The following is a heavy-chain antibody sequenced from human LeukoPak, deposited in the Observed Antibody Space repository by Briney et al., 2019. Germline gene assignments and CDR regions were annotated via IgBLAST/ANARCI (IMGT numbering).Heavy chain of an antibody. Sequence: TGESLKISCKGSGYSFTSYWIGWVRQMPGKGLEWMGIIYPGDSDTRYSPSFQGQVTISADKSISTAYLQWSSLKASDTAMYYCARGYGSGSYAGYNWFDPWGQGTLVSVSS. CDR1: GYSFTSYW. CDR2: IYPGDSDT. V-gene: IGHV5-51*01. CDR3: ARGYGSGSYAGYNWFDP. J-gene: IGHJ5*02. D-gene: IGHD3-10*01.